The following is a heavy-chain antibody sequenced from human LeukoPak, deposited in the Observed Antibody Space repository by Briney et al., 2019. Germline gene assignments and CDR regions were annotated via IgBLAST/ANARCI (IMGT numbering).Heavy chain of an antibody. CDR3: TRDGGENSKTAFDI. Sequence: GESLTLSCAASGFSFSNYILDWVRQAPGKGLEWVGRIRRRSHSYTKEYAASVKGRFIISRDDSKKSVYLHMNSLKTEDTAVYHCTRDGGENSKTAFDIWGQGTMVTVSS. CDR1: GFSFSNYI. J-gene: IGHJ3*02. V-gene: IGHV3-72*01. D-gene: IGHD3-16*01. CDR2: IRRRSHSYTK.